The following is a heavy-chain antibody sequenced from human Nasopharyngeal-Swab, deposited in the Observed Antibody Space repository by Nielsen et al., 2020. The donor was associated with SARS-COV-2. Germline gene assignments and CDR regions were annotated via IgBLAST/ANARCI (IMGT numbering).Heavy chain of an antibody. CDR2: ISNSASSI. CDR3: ARLAERERRLES. Sequence: WIRQPPGKGLEWVSFISNSASSIYYADSVKGRFTVSRDNAKNSLYLQMNSLRAEETAREDWARLAERERRLESWDQGTLVTLSS. D-gene: IGHD1-1*01. J-gene: IGHJ4*02. V-gene: IGHV3-11*01.